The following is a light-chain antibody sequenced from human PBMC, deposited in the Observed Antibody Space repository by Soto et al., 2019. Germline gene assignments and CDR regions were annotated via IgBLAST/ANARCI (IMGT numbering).Light chain of an antibody. Sequence: DIQMTQSPYTLSASVGDRVTITCRASQSISSRLAWYQQKPGKAPKLLIYDASSLESGVPSRFSGSGSGTEFTLTISSLQPDDFATYYCQQYNSYWTVGQGTKVEIK. CDR3: QQYNSYWT. J-gene: IGKJ1*01. CDR2: DAS. CDR1: QSISSR. V-gene: IGKV1-5*01.